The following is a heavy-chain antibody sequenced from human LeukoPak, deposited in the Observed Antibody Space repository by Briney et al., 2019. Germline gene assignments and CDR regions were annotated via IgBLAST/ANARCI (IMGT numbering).Heavy chain of an antibody. Sequence: GGSLRLSCAASGFTFSSYSMNWVRQAPGKGLEWVSLIYRGDTTYYADSVKGRFTISEDNSKNTLYLQMNSLRVEDTAAYFCARGPSRYYFDYWGQGTLVTVSS. V-gene: IGHV3-53*01. J-gene: IGHJ4*02. CDR3: ARGPSRYYFDY. CDR2: IYRGDTT. D-gene: IGHD2-2*01. CDR1: GFTFSSYS.